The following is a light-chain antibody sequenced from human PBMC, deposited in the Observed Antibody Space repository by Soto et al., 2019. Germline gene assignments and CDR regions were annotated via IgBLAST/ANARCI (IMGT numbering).Light chain of an antibody. CDR3: QQYNGSPLT. CDR1: QSIGAS. Sequence: DIQMTQSPSTLYASVGDRVTITCRASQSIGASLAWFQQKPGKAPNLLIYKASSLESGVPSRFSGSGSGTEFTLTISTLQPDDFATYYCQQYNGSPLTFGGGTKVEIK. CDR2: KAS. J-gene: IGKJ4*01. V-gene: IGKV1-5*03.